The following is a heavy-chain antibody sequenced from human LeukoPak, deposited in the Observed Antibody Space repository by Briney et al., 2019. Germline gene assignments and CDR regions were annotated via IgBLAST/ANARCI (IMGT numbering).Heavy chain of an antibody. CDR2: IYTSGST. CDR3: ARVEVNYYGSGSYWYPVDY. J-gene: IGHJ4*02. Sequence: SETLSLTCTVSGGSISSGSYYWSWIRQPAGKGLEWIGRIYTSGSTNYNPSLKSRVTISVDTSKNQFSLKLSSVTAADTAVYYCARVEVNYYGSGSYWYPVDYWGRGTLVTVSP. D-gene: IGHD3-10*01. V-gene: IGHV4-61*02. CDR1: GGSISSGSYY.